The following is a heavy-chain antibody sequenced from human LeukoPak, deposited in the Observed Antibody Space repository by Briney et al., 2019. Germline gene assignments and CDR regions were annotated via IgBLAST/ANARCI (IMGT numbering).Heavy chain of an antibody. Sequence: ASVKVSRKASGYTFTAYYIHWVRQAPGQGVEWMGWINPNSGGTNYAQKFQGRVTMTRDTSISTAYMELSRLRSDDTAVYYCARSARESGSWYLYAFDIWGQGTMVTVSS. J-gene: IGHJ3*02. CDR2: INPNSGGT. CDR3: ARSARESGSWYLYAFDI. V-gene: IGHV1-2*02. CDR1: GYTFTAYY. D-gene: IGHD6-13*01.